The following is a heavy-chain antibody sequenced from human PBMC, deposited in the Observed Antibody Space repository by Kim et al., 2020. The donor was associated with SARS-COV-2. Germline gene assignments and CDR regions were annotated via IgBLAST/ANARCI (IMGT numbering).Heavy chain of an antibody. CDR2: INHSGST. CDR1: GGSFSGYY. CDR3: AREGEGLWFGEHGGAFGI. Sequence: SETLSLTCAVYGGSFSGYYWSWIRQPPGKGLEWIGEINHSGSTNYNPSFKSRVTISLDTSKNQFSLKLSSVTAADTAAYYCAREGEGLWFGEHGGAFGI. D-gene: IGHD3-10*01. J-gene: IGHJ3*02. V-gene: IGHV4-34*01.